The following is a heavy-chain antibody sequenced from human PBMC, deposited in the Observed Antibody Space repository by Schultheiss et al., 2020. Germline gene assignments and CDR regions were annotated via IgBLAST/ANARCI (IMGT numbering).Heavy chain of an antibody. D-gene: IGHD3-9*01. CDR2: IRYDGSNK. J-gene: IGHJ4*02. CDR1: GFTFSSYG. Sequence: GGSLRLSCAASGFTFSSYGMHWVRQAPGKGLEWVAVIRYDGSNKYYADSVKGRFTISRDNSKNTLYLQMNSLRAEDTAVYFCAREVHFTGYYIGADSWGQGTLVTVSS. V-gene: IGHV3-30*02. CDR3: AREVHFTGYYIGADS.